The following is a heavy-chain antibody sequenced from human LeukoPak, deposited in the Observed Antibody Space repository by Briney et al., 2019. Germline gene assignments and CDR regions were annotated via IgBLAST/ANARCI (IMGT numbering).Heavy chain of an antibody. CDR2: IIPIFGTS. CDR1: GGTFSSYA. CDR3: ARPCLQYCGGDCSFGY. V-gene: IGHV1-69*05. D-gene: IGHD2-21*02. Sequence: GASVKVSCKASGGTFSSYAISWVRQAPGQGLEWMGGIIPIFGTSNYAQKFQGRVTITTDESTSTAYMELSSLRSEDTAVYYCARPCLQYCGGDCSFGYWGQGTLVTVSS. J-gene: IGHJ4*02.